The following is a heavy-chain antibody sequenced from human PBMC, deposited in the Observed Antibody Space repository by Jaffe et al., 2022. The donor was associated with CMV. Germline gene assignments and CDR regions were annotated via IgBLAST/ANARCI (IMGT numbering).Heavy chain of an antibody. V-gene: IGHV4-34*01. Sequence: QVQLQQWGAGLLKPSETLSLTCAVYGGSFSGYYWSWIRQPPGKGLEWIGEINHSGSTNYNPSLKSRVTISVDTSKNQFSLKLSSVTAADTAVYYCARKGYSYGQTFDYWGQGTLVTVSS. CDR3: ARKGYSYGQTFDY. CDR2: INHSGST. D-gene: IGHD5-18*01. J-gene: IGHJ4*02. CDR1: GGSFSGYY.